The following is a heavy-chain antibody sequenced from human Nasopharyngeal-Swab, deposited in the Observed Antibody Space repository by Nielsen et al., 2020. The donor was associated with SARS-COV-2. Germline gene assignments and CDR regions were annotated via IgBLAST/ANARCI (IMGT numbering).Heavy chain of an antibody. CDR3: ASGQCINGVCNPTDGLDV. CDR1: GFSITYRF. CDR2: IIPFNGNA. J-gene: IGHJ6*02. Sequence: SVKVSCKASGFSITYRFLHWMRQAPGQALEWMGWIIPFNGNAKYAQKFQGRVSITRDGSRTTASLELSSLRPDDTAMYFCASGQCINGVCNPTDGLDVWGQGTSVTVSS. V-gene: IGHV1-45*02. D-gene: IGHD2-8*01.